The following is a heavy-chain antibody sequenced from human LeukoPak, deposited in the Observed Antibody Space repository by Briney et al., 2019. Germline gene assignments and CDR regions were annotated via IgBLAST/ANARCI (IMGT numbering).Heavy chain of an antibody. D-gene: IGHD7-27*01. CDR2: IYSGGST. J-gene: IGHJ4*02. V-gene: IGHV3-53*01. CDR3: ARDGTGDRWGHFDY. CDR1: GFTVSSNY. Sequence: QSGGSLRLSCAASGFTVSSNYMSWVRQAPGKGLEWVSVIYSGGSTYYTDYVKGRFTISRDNSKNTLYLQMNSLRAEDTAVYYCARDGTGDRWGHFDYWGQGTLVTVSS.